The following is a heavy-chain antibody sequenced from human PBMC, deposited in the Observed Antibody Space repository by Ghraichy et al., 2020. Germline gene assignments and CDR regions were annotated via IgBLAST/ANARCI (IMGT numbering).Heavy chain of an antibody. CDR2: ISAYNGNT. CDR1: GYTFTSYG. V-gene: IGHV1-18*01. Sequence: ASVKVSCKASGYTFTSYGISWVRQAPGQGLEWMGWISAYNGNTNYAQKLQGRVTMTTDTSTSTAYMELRSLRSDDTAVYYCARDCSGGSCSYWYFDLWGRGTLVTVSS. J-gene: IGHJ2*01. CDR3: ARDCSGGSCSYWYFDL. D-gene: IGHD2-15*01.